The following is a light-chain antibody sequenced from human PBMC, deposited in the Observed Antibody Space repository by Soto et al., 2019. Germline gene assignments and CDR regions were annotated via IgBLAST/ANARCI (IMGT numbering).Light chain of an antibody. Sequence: DIQMTQSPSSLSASVGDRVTITCRASQSISSYLNWYQQKPGKAPKLLIYAASSFQSGVPSRFSGSGSGTDFTLTISSLQPEDVATYYCQQSYSTPFTFGPGTKVDIK. CDR1: QSISSY. J-gene: IGKJ3*01. CDR3: QQSYSTPFT. V-gene: IGKV1-39*01. CDR2: AAS.